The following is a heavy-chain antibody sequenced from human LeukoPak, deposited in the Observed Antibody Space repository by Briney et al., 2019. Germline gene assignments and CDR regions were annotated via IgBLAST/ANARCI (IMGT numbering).Heavy chain of an antibody. CDR3: AKDRAYYDSSGDTHVTNPDY. CDR1: GGSISSYY. CDR2: IYYSGST. J-gene: IGHJ4*02. Sequence: PSETLSLTCTVSGGSISSYYWSWIRQPPGKGLEWIGYIYYSGSTNYNPSLKSRVTISVDTSKNQFSLKLSSVTAADTAVYYCAKDRAYYDSSGDTHVTNPDYWGQGTLVTVSS. D-gene: IGHD3-22*01. V-gene: IGHV4-59*12.